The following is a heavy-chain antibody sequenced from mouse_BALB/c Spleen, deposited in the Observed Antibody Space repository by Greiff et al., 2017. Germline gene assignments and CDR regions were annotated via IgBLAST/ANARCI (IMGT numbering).Heavy chain of an antibody. CDR3: ARCYDYDDADVYYYAMDY. CDR2: ISSGGST. Sequence: EVKLVESGGGLVKPGGSLKLSCAASGFTFSSYAMSWVRQTPEKRLEWVASISSGGSTYYPDSVKGRFTISRDNARNILYLQMSSLRSEDTAMYYCARCYDYDDADVYYYAMDYWGQGTSVTVSA. CDR1: GFTFSSYA. D-gene: IGHD2-4*01. J-gene: IGHJ4*01. V-gene: IGHV5-6-5*01.